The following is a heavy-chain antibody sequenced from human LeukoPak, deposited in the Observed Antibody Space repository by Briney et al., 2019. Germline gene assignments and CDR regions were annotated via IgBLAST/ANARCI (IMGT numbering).Heavy chain of an antibody. CDR3: AKSTTVVTPDY. V-gene: IGHV3-30*18. Sequence: PGGSLRLSCAASGFTFSSYGMRWVRQAPGKGLEWVAVISYDGSNKYYADSVKGRFTISRDNSKNTLYLQMNSLRAEDTAVYYCAKSTTVVTPDYWGQGTLVTVSS. CDR1: GFTFSSYG. J-gene: IGHJ4*02. D-gene: IGHD4-23*01. CDR2: ISYDGSNK.